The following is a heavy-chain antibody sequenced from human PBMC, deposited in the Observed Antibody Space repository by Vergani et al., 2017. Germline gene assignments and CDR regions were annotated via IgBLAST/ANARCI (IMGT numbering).Heavy chain of an antibody. Sequence: QVQLQESGPGLVKPSQTLSLTCTVSGGSISSGGYYWSWIRQHPGKGLEWIGYIYYSGSTYYNPSIKSRVTISVDTSKNQFSLKLSSVTAADTAVYYCARVKTPPYLRKYYYMDVWGKGTTVTVSS. CDR1: GGSISSGGYY. CDR2: IYYSGST. V-gene: IGHV4-31*03. CDR3: ARVKTPPYLRKYYYMDV. J-gene: IGHJ6*03.